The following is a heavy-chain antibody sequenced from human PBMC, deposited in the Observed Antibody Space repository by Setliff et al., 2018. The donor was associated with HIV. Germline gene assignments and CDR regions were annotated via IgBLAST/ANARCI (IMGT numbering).Heavy chain of an antibody. J-gene: IGHJ3*02. Sequence: PSETLSLTCIVSGAPISSGTWSWIRQPPGKGLQWIGFIYNTETTNYNPSLKSRFTIYRDNTKNSLYLQMNILRTEDTAVYYCARKYYDSSGQPSDAFDIWGQGTLVT. CDR3: ARKYYDSSGQPSDAFDI. V-gene: IGHV4-4*08. CDR2: IYNTETT. CDR1: GAPISSGT. D-gene: IGHD3-22*01.